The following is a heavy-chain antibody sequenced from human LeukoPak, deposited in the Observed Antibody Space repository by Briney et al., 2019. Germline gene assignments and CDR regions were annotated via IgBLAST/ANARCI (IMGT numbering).Heavy chain of an antibody. CDR1: GFTFSSYG. CDR2: ISYDGSNK. D-gene: IGHD6-13*01. CDR3: AKDFVSSSWSSDY. Sequence: GGSLRLSCAASGFTFSSYGMHWVRQAPGKGLEWVAVISYDGSNKYYADSVKGRFTISRDNSKNTLYLQMNSLRAEDTAVYYCAKDFVSSSWSSDYWGQGTLVTVSS. V-gene: IGHV3-30*18. J-gene: IGHJ4*02.